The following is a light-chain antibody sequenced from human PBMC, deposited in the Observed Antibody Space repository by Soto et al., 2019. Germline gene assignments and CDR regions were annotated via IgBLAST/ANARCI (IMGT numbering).Light chain of an antibody. CDR1: RSNIGSNL. CDR3: AAWDDSLSGVV. CDR2: SND. V-gene: IGLV1-47*02. J-gene: IGLJ2*01. Sequence: QSAVTQPPSVSGTPGQRVTICCSGRRSNIGSNLVYWYQQLPGTAPKLLIFSNDQRPSGVPDRFSGSRSGTSASLAISGLRSEDEGDYYCAAWDDSLSGVVFGGGTKLTVL.